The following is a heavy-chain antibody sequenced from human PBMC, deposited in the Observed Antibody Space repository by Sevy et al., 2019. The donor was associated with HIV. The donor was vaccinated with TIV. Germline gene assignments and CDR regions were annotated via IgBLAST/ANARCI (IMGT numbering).Heavy chain of an antibody. Sequence: GGSLRLSCAASGFTFSSYSMNWVRQAPGKGLEWVSSISSSSIYIYYADSVKGRFTISRDNAKNSLYLQMNSLRTEDTAVYYCARDPGFYCSGGSCYPRYYFDYWGQGTLVTVSS. J-gene: IGHJ4*02. CDR3: ARDPGFYCSGGSCYPRYYFDY. V-gene: IGHV3-21*01. CDR2: ISSSSIYI. D-gene: IGHD2-15*01. CDR1: GFTFSSYS.